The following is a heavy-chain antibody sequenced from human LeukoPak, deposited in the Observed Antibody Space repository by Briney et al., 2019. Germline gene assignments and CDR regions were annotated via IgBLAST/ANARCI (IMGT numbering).Heavy chain of an antibody. V-gene: IGHV3-30*02. J-gene: IGHJ4*02. CDR3: AKLTSSTWWGTFDY. D-gene: IGHD6-13*01. Sequence: PGGSLRLFCAASGFTFSSYGMHWVRQAPGKGLEWVAFIRYDGSNKYYADSVKGRFTISRDNSKNTLYLQMNSLRAEDTAVYYCAKLTSSTWWGTFDYWGQGTLVTVSS. CDR2: IRYDGSNK. CDR1: GFTFSSYG.